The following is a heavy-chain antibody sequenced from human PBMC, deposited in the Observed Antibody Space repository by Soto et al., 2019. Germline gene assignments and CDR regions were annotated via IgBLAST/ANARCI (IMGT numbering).Heavy chain of an antibody. J-gene: IGHJ4*02. V-gene: IGHV3-48*01. D-gene: IGHD3-22*01. CDR2: IDTLSSTM. CDR1: GFTFSSSS. CDR3: TGGGVSSGPGY. Sequence: EVQLVESGGGLVQPGGSLRLSCAASGFTFSSSSMNWVRQAPGKGLEWVSFIDTLSSTMYYADSVRGRFTISRDKAKNALSLQMNSLRAEDTAIYYCTGGGVSSGPGYWGQGTVVTVSS.